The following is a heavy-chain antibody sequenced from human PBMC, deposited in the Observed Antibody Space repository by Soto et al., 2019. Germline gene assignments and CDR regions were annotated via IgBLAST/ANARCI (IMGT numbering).Heavy chain of an antibody. J-gene: IGHJ6*02. D-gene: IGHD3-16*01. CDR3: VMVDNYVAPTPQDE. CDR2: ISPYTGNT. Sequence: VQLVQSGDEVKKPGASGKVSCKASGNIFVNYGIAWVRQAPGQGLEWMGWISPYTGNTHSATKVQCRLTMTTDTSKSTADIDLVSLTSDDTAVYYCVMVDNYVAPTPQDEWGQGTTVTVSS. V-gene: IGHV1-18*01. CDR1: GNIFVNYG.